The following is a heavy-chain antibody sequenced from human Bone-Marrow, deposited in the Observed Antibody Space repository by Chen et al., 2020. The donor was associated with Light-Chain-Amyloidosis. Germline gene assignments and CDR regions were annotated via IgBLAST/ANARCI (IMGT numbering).Heavy chain of an antibody. CDR1: GLTVSRYW. CDR3: ASYNGGAALNI. D-gene: IGHD3-16*01. Sequence: EVQLVESGGGLVQAGGSLRLSCAASGLTVSRYWMSWVRQAPGKGLEWVTNIKEDGSEKYYVDSVKGRFTISRDNAKNSVYLQMNSLKDEDTALYYCASYNGGAALNIWGQGTMVTVSS. J-gene: IGHJ3*02. CDR2: IKEDGSEK. V-gene: IGHV3-7*01.